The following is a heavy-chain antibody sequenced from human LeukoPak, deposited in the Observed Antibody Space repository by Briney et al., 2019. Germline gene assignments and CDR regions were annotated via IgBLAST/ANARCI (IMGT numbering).Heavy chain of an antibody. CDR2: IKHDGGEA. CDR1: AFTFNRYW. J-gene: IGHJ4*02. CDR3: ARDALFGSGRTHLNF. D-gene: IGHD3-10*01. Sequence: GGSLRLSCVASASAFTFNRYWMSWVRQAPGKGLQWVANIKHDGGEAFFVDSVKGRFTISRDNARNLLSLQMNSLTVDDTGVYFCARDALFGSGRTHLNFWGQGTLVSVS. V-gene: IGHV3-7*04.